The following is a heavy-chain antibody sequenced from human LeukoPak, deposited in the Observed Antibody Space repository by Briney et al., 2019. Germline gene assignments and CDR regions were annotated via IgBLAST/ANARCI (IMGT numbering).Heavy chain of an antibody. J-gene: IGHJ6*03. CDR2: IRSKANSYAT. CDR3: TRQLPLDTAMVTSRYYYMDV. V-gene: IGHV3-73*01. CDR1: GFTFSGSA. Sequence: GGSLRLSCAASGFTFSGSAMHWVRQASGKGLEWVGRIRSKANSYATAYAASVKGRLTISRDDSKNTAYLQMNSLKTEDTAVYYCTRQLPLDTAMVTSRYYYMDVWGKGTTVTVSS. D-gene: IGHD5-18*01.